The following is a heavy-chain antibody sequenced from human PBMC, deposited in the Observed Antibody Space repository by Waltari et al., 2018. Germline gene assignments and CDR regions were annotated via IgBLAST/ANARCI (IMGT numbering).Heavy chain of an antibody. D-gene: IGHD3-3*01. CDR1: GFTFDAYA. V-gene: IGHV3-9*01. Sequence: EVQLVESGGGLVQPGRSLRLSCAASGFTFDAYAMHWVRQAPGKGREWVAGISWNSGSIGYADSVKGRFTISRDNAKNSLYLQMNSLRAEDTALYYCAARRVTYYDFVYWGQGTLVTVSS. CDR3: AARRVTYYDFVY. J-gene: IGHJ4*02. CDR2: ISWNSGSI.